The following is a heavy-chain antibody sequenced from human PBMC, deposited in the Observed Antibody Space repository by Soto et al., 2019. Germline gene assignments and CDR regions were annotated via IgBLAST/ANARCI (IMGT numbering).Heavy chain of an antibody. CDR2: MNPKTGNI. J-gene: IGHJ5*02. V-gene: IGHV1-3*01. Sequence: ASVKVSCKASGYTFVDYALHWARQAPGQGLEWVGWMNPKTGNIKSSHKFEDRVSITRDTATSTAYMELSGLRSEDTAVYFCTREAVVAENWFGPWGQGTLVTVSS. CDR3: TREAVVAENWFGP. CDR1: GYTFVDYA. D-gene: IGHD3-22*01.